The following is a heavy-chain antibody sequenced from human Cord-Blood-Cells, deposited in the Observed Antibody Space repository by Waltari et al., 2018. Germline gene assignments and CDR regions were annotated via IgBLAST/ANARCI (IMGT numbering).Heavy chain of an antibody. Sequence: EVQLVESGGGLVQPGRSLRLSCAATGFTFDDYAMHWVWQAPGKGLEWVSGISWNSGSIGYADSVKGRFTISRDNAKNSLYLQMNSLRAEDTALYYCAKDIGGDIVLMVYAYWGQGTLVTVSS. J-gene: IGHJ4*02. V-gene: IGHV3-9*01. CDR2: ISWNSGSI. CDR3: AKDIGGDIVLMVYAY. D-gene: IGHD2-8*01. CDR1: GFTFDDYA.